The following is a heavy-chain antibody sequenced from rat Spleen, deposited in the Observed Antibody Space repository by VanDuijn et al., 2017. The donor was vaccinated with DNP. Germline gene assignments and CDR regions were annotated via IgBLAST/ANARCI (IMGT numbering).Heavy chain of an antibody. J-gene: IGHJ4*01. CDR1: GFVFSDFY. V-gene: IGHV5-7*01. Sequence: EVQLVESGGGLVQPGRSLKLSCAASGFVFSDFYMAWVRQSLKKGLEWVAVIIYDGSNTHYRDSVKGRFTISRENAKNTLHLQMDSLRSEDTATYYCARHRTISPYYYDMDAWGQGASVTVSS. CDR3: ARHRTISPYYYDMDA. CDR2: IIYDGSNT.